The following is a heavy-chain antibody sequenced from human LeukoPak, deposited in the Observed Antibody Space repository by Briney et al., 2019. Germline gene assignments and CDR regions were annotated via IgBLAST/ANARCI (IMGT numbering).Heavy chain of an antibody. D-gene: IGHD3-10*01. CDR1: GFTFSTYA. V-gene: IGHV3-30-3*01. CDR2: ISYDGSNK. CDR3: ARTTTPHYYGSGSYALGY. J-gene: IGHJ4*02. Sequence: GGSLRLSCAASGFTFSTYAMHWVRQGPGKGLEWVAVISYDGSNKFYADSVKGRFTIPRDNSKNTLYPQMSSLSAEDTAVYYCARTTTPHYYGSGSYALGYWGQGTLVTVPS.